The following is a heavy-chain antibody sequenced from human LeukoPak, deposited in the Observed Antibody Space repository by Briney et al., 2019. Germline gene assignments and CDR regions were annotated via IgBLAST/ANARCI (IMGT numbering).Heavy chain of an antibody. CDR3: AKDMRYYGSGSYYNLDAFDI. Sequence: GGSLRLSCAASGFTFSSYAMSWVRQAPGKGLEWVSAISGSGGSTYYADSVKGRFTISRDNSKNTLYLQMNSLRAEDTAVYYCAKDMRYYGSGSYYNLDAFDIWGRGTMVTVSS. D-gene: IGHD3-10*01. V-gene: IGHV3-23*01. CDR2: ISGSGGST. CDR1: GFTFSSYA. J-gene: IGHJ3*02.